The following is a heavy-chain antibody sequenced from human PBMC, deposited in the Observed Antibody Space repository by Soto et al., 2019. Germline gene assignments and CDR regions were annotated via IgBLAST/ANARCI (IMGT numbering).Heavy chain of an antibody. CDR2: MNPNSGNT. D-gene: IGHD1-26*01. CDR1: DSTFMNYD. Sequence: ASVKVSCKASDSTFMNYDISWARQATGQGLEWMGWMNPNSGNTGYALKFQGRVSMTRNTSIYTVYLELSSLASVDTAVYYCVKMASSGRLNWFDPWGQGTLVTVSS. CDR3: VKMASSGRLNWFDP. V-gene: IGHV1-8*01. J-gene: IGHJ5*02.